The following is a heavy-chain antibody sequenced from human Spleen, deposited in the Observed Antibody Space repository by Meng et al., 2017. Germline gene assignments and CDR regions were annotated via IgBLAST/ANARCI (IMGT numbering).Heavy chain of an antibody. J-gene: IGHJ3*02. CDR3: TRVDCSGSSCYNDAFDI. Sequence: GESLKISCTASGFTFSSYWMHWVRQVPGKGLVWVSRIDSDGSSTSYADSVKGRFTISRDNAKNSLYLQMNSLRAEDTAVYYCTRVDCSGSSCYNDAFDIWGQGTMVTVSS. D-gene: IGHD2-15*01. V-gene: IGHV3-74*01. CDR2: IDSDGSST. CDR1: GFTFSSYW.